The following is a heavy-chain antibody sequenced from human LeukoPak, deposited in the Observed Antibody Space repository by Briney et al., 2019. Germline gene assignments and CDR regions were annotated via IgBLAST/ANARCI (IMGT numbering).Heavy chain of an antibody. V-gene: IGHV1-2*02. J-gene: IGHJ1*01. CDR2: INPNSGGT. CDR1: GYTFTGYY. CDR3: ARPAIATTGNLDFQH. Sequence: ASVKVSCKASGYTFTGYYIHWARQAPGQGLEWMGGINPNSGGTNYAQEFQGRATMTRDTSIITAYMELSRLRSDDTAVYYCARPAIATTGNLDFQHWGQGTLVTVSS. D-gene: IGHD6-13*01.